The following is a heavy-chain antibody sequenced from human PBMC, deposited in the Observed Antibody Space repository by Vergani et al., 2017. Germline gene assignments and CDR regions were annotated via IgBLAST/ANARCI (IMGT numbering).Heavy chain of an antibody. CDR3: ARVRLVPAAIYYMDV. V-gene: IGHV4-61*10. Sequence: QVQLQESGPGLVKPSQTLSLTCTVSGGSISSGSYYWSWIRQPAGKGLEWIGYIYYSGSTNYNPSLKSRVTISVDTSKNQFSLKLSSVTAADTAVYYCARVRLVPAAIYYMDVWGKGTTVTVSS. D-gene: IGHD2-2*01. CDR1: GGSISSGSYY. CDR2: IYYSGST. J-gene: IGHJ6*03.